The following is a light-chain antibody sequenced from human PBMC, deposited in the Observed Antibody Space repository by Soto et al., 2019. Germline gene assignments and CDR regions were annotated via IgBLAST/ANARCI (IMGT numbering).Light chain of an antibody. J-gene: IGLJ3*02. CDR2: NNN. V-gene: IGLV1-44*01. Sequence: QSVLTQPPSASGTPGQRVTISCSGSRSNIGNNAVSWYQQFPGTAPKLLIYNNNQRPSGVRDRFSGSKSGTSASLAISGLQSEDEADYYCATWDDSLNARGVFGGGTTLTVL. CDR1: RSNIGNNA. CDR3: ATWDDSLNARGV.